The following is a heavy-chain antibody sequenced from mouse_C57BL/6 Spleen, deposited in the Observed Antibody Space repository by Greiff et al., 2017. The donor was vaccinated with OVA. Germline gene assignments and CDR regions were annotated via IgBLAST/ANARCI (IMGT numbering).Heavy chain of an antibody. CDR2: ISDYGSN. Sequence: ESGPGLVKPSQSLSLTCSVTGSSITSGYSWNWLRQFPGNNLEWMCYISDYGSNYYNPSLQNRISITRDTSKNQFFLKLNSVTTEDTATYYSERGGRYEGYYDWYCDVWGTGTTVTVSS. CDR3: ERGGRYEGYYDWYCDV. V-gene: IGHV3-6*01. J-gene: IGHJ1*03. CDR1: GSSITSGYS. D-gene: IGHD2-3*01.